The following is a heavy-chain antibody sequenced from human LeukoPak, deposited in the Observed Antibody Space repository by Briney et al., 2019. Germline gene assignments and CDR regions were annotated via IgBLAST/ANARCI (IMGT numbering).Heavy chain of an antibody. CDR2: IYGSGGST. D-gene: IGHD5-24*01. CDR1: GFIFSGYA. Sequence: PGGSLRLSCAASGFIFSGYAMSWVRQAPGKGLEWVSAIYGSGGSTYYADSVKGRFTISRDNSKNTLYLQMNSQRAEDTAVYYCAKGAGDGYNYGPFDIWGQGTVVTVSS. CDR3: AKGAGDGYNYGPFDI. V-gene: IGHV3-23*01. J-gene: IGHJ3*02.